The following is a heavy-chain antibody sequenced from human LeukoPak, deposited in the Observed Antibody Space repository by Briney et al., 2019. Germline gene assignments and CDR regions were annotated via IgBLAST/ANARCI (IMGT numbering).Heavy chain of an antibody. CDR1: GGSISSYY. V-gene: IGHV4-59*01. CDR3: ARAMHYCSSTSCFDY. J-gene: IGHJ4*02. D-gene: IGHD2-2*01. Sequence: SETLSLTCTVSGGSISSYYWSWIRQPPGKGLEWIGYIYYSGSTNYNPSLKSRVTISVDTSKNQFSLKLSSVTAADTAVYYCARAMHYCSSTSCFDYWGQGTLVTVSS. CDR2: IYYSGST.